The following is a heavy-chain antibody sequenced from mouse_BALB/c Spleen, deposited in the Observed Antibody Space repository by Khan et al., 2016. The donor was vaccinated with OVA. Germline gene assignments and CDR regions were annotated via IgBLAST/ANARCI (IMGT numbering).Heavy chain of an antibody. Sequence: EVELVESGGDLVKPGGSLKLSCAASGFTFGSYSMSWVRQTPDKRLEWVASISSGGDYTYYPDSVKGRFTISRDNAKNTLYLQMSDLKSEDTAMYYCADNLSGSFACWGQGTLVTVSA. D-gene: IGHD1-3*01. V-gene: IGHV5-6*01. CDR2: ISSGGDYT. CDR3: ADNLSGSFAC. J-gene: IGHJ3*01. CDR1: GFTFGSYS.